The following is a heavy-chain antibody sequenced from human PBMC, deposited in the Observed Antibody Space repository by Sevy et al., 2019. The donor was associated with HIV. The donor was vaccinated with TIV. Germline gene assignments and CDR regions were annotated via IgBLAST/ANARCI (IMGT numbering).Heavy chain of an antibody. CDR2: IITIFGTA. CDR3: ARGVSGYRLGVFDY. D-gene: IGHD3-16*01. J-gene: IGHJ4*02. Sequence: ASVKVSCKASGGTFSSYAISWVRQAPGQGLEWMGGIITIFGTANYAQKFQGRVTITADESTSTAYMELSSLRSEDTAVYYCARGVSGYRLGVFDYWGQGTLVTVSS. CDR1: GGTFSSYA. V-gene: IGHV1-69*13.